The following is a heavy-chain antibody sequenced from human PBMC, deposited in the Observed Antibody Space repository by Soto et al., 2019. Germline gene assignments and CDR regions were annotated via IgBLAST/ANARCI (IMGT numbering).Heavy chain of an antibody. Sequence: GGPLRLSSAASRFTFSSYAMSWVRQAPGKGLEWVSAISGSGGSTYYADSVKGRFTISRDNSKNTLYLQMNSLRAEDTAVYYCAKLSPNAFDIWGQGTMVTVSS. CDR2: ISGSGGST. J-gene: IGHJ3*02. CDR3: AKLSPNAFDI. CDR1: RFTFSSYA. V-gene: IGHV3-23*01.